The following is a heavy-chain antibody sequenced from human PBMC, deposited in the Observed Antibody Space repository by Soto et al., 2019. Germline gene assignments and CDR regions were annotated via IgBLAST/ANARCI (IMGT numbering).Heavy chain of an antibody. CDR3: AKSHDYSNYDGNKN. D-gene: IGHD4-4*01. CDR2: ISYDGSNK. J-gene: IGHJ4*02. V-gene: IGHV3-30*18. CDR1: GFTFSSYG. Sequence: QVQLVEAGGGVVQPGRSLRLSCAASGFTFSSYGMHWVRQAPGKGLEWVAVISYDGSNKYYADSVKGRFTISRDNSKNTLYLQMNSLRAEDTAVYYCAKSHDYSNYDGNKNWGQGTLVTVS.